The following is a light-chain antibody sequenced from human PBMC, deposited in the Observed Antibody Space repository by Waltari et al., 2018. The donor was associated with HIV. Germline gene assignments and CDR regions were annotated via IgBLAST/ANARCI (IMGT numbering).Light chain of an antibody. CDR2: DFS. Sequence: QSALTQPASVSGSPGQSVTISCTGPHIDVGGYNFVSWYQQHPGKAPKLMIYDFSNRPSGVSNRFSGSKSGNTASLTISGLQADDEADYYCISYTSTNTRVFGTGTKVTVL. CDR3: ISYTSTNTRV. J-gene: IGLJ1*01. CDR1: HIDVGGYNF. V-gene: IGLV2-14*03.